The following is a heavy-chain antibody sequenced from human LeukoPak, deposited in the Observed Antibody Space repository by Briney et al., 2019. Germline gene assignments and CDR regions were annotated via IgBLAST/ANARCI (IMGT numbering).Heavy chain of an antibody. CDR1: GFTFSTSW. CDR3: ARGRYSGTTYYFDY. D-gene: IGHD5-12*01. J-gene: IGHJ4*02. V-gene: IGHV3-7*03. CDR2: IKKDGSET. Sequence: GGSLRLSCAASGFTFSTSWMSWVRQVPGKGLEWVANIKKDGSETYHVDSVKGRFTISRDNAKNSLYLQMNSLRAEDTAMYYCARGRYSGTTYYFDYWGQGTLVTVSS.